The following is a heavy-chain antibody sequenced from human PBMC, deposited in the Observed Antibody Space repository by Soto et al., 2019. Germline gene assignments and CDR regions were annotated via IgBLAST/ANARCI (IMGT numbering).Heavy chain of an antibody. Sequence: PGGSLRLSCAASGFTVSSNYMSWVRQAPGKGLEWVSVIYSGGSTYYADSVKGRFTISRDNSKNTLYLQMNSLRAEDTAVYYCASANMTTGSDAFDIWGQGTMVTVSS. CDR1: GFTVSSNY. CDR3: ASANMTTGSDAFDI. D-gene: IGHD4-17*01. V-gene: IGHV3-53*01. J-gene: IGHJ3*02. CDR2: IYSGGST.